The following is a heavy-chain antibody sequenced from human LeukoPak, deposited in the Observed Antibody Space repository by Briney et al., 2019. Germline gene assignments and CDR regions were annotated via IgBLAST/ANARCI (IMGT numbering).Heavy chain of an antibody. Sequence: PGGSLRLSCAASRFTFSSYAMSWVRQAPGKGLEWVSSISSSSSYIYYADSVKGRFTISRDNAKNSLYLQMNSLRAEDTAVYYCARDRKDYWGQGTLVTVSS. CDR2: ISSSSSYI. D-gene: IGHD1-14*01. CDR1: RFTFSSYA. V-gene: IGHV3-21*01. J-gene: IGHJ4*02. CDR3: ARDRKDY.